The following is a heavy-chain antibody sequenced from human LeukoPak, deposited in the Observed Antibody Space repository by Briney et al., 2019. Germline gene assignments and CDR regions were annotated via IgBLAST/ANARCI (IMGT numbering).Heavy chain of an antibody. V-gene: IGHV3-7*01. CDR3: AKDGAHYYYYMDV. CDR1: GFTFSSYW. J-gene: IGHJ6*03. CDR2: IKQDGSEK. Sequence: GGSLRLSCAASGFTFSSYWMSWVRQAPGKGLEWVANIKQDGSEKYYVDSVKGRFTISRDNAKNSLYLQMNSLRAEDTAVYYCAKDGAHYYYYMDVWGKGTTVTISS. D-gene: IGHD4/OR15-4a*01.